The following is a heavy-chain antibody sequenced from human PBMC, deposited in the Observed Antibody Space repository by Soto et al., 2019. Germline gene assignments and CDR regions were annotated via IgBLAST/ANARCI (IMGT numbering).Heavy chain of an antibody. J-gene: IGHJ5*02. V-gene: IGHV3-23*01. CDR1: GFIFISYA. D-gene: IGHD2-2*01. CDR3: AKSFVVVPAGILT. Sequence: GGSLRLSCAASGFIFISYAMSWVRQAPWKGLEWVSAISGSGGSTYYADSVKGRFTISRDNSKNTLYLQMNSLRAEDTAVYYCAKSFVVVPAGILTWGQGTLVTVSS. CDR2: ISGSGGST.